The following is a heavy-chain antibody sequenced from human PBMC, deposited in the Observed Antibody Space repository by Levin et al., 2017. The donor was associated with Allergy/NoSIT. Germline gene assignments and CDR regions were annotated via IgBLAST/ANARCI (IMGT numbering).Heavy chain of an antibody. CDR3: ARGVVVAAISYYYGMDV. CDR1: GGSISSGDYY. D-gene: IGHD2-15*01. V-gene: IGHV4-30-4*01. CDR2: IYYSGST. Sequence: PSETLSLTCTVSGGSISSGDYYWSWIRQPPGKGLEWIGYIYYSGSTYYNPSLKSRVTISVDTSKNQFSLKLSSVTAADTAVYYRARGVVVAAISYYYGMDVWGQGTTVTVSS. J-gene: IGHJ6*02.